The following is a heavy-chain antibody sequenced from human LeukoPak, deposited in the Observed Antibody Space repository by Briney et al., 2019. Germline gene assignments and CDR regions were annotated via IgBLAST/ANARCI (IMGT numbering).Heavy chain of an antibody. Sequence: GGSLRLSCAASGFTFSSYSMNWVRQAPGKGLEWVSSISSSSSYIYYADSVKGRFTISRDNAKNSLYLQMNSLRAEDTAVYYCAREGMMIAAAGPYYFDYWGQGTLVTVSS. CDR2: ISSSSSYI. J-gene: IGHJ4*02. CDR1: GFTFSSYS. D-gene: IGHD6-13*01. V-gene: IGHV3-21*01. CDR3: AREGMMIAAAGPYYFDY.